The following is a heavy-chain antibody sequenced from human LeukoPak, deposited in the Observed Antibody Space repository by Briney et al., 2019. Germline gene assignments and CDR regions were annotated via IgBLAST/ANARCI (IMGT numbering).Heavy chain of an antibody. CDR3: ATYSSREEDY. Sequence: ASVKVSCKASGGTFSSYDINWVRQATGQGLEWMGWMNPNSGNTGYAQKFQGRVTITRSTSISTAYMELSSLRSEDTAVYYCATYSSREEDYWGQGTLVTVSS. D-gene: IGHD6-13*01. CDR2: MNPNSGNT. V-gene: IGHV1-8*03. CDR1: GGTFSSYD. J-gene: IGHJ4*02.